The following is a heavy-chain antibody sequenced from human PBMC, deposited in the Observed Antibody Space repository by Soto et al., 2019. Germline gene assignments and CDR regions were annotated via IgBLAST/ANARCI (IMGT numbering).Heavy chain of an antibody. Sequence: SETLSLTCTVSGGSISSGDYYWSWIRQPPGKGLEWIGYIYYSGSTYYNPSLKSRVTISVDTSKNQFSLKLSSVTAADTAVYYCASLRLSGYDLECFGYWGQGTLVTVSS. J-gene: IGHJ4*02. D-gene: IGHD5-12*01. V-gene: IGHV4-30-4*01. CDR2: IYYSGST. CDR1: GGSISSGDYY. CDR3: ASLRLSGYDLECFGY.